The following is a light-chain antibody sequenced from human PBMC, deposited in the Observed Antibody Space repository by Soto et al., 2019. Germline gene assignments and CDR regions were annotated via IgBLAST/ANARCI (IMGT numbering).Light chain of an antibody. CDR1: QGISSY. CDR2: AAS. J-gene: IGKJ3*01. CDR3: QQLNSYF. V-gene: IGKV1-9*01. Sequence: IQLTQSPSSLSASVGDRVTITCRASQGISSYLAWYQQKPGKAPKLLIYAASTLQSGVPSRFSGSGSGTDFTLTISSLQPDDIATYYCQQLNSYFFGPGTKVDIK.